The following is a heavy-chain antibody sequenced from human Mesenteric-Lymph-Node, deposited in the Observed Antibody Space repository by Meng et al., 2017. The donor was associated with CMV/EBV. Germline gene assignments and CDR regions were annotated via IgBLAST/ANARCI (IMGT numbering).Heavy chain of an antibody. D-gene: IGHD3-3*01. CDR1: GFTFDEFA. CDR2: IAYDGDKK. V-gene: IGHV3-30-3*01. J-gene: IGHJ6*02. CDR3: ARDLRGITIFGVVKNGMDV. Sequence: GESLKISCAASGFTFDEFAMHWVRQAPGKGLEWVAVIAYDGDKKYYASSLKGRFTISRDNSKNTLYLQMNSLRAEDTAVYYCARDLRGITIFGVVKNGMDVWGQGTTVTVSS.